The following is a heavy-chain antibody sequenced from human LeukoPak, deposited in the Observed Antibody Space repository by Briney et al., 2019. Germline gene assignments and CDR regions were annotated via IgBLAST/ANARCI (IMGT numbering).Heavy chain of an antibody. CDR1: GFTLNNAW. CDR2: IKRETDGGTI. Sequence: GGSLRLSCAASGFTLNNAWMSWVRQAPGKGLERLGRIKRETDGGTIDYAAPVKGRFTISRDDSRNTLYLQMDSLKIEDTAVYYCTTDRYYDNSELQFQHWGQGTLVTVSS. CDR3: TTDRYYDNSELQFQH. D-gene: IGHD3-22*01. V-gene: IGHV3-15*01. J-gene: IGHJ1*01.